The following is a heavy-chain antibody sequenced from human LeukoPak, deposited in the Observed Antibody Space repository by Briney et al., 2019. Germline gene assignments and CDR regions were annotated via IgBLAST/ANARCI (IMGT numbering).Heavy chain of an antibody. V-gene: IGHV3-53*04. CDR2: IYSGGST. Sequence: GGSLRLSCAASGFTVSSNYMSWVRQAPGKGLEWVSVIYSGGSTYYADSVKGRFTISRHNSKNTLYLQMNSLRAEDTAVYYCATEGNCSGGSCQDAFDIWGQGTMVTVSS. CDR1: GFTVSSNY. D-gene: IGHD2-15*01. J-gene: IGHJ3*02. CDR3: ATEGNCSGGSCQDAFDI.